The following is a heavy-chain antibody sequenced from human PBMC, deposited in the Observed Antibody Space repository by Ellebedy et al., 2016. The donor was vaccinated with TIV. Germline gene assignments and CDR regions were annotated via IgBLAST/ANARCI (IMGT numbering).Heavy chain of an antibody. D-gene: IGHD4-11*01. CDR2: IKQDGSEK. CDR1: GFTFSNYW. Sequence: GGSLRLSCAASGFTFSNYWMSWVRQAPGKGLEWVANIKQDGSEKYYVDSVKGRFTISRDNAKNSLYRQMNSLRAEDTAVYYCARATRSPPYSNYGLGAGYYYYYGMDVWGQGTTVTVSS. V-gene: IGHV3-7*01. CDR3: ARATRSPPYSNYGLGAGYYYYYGMDV. J-gene: IGHJ6*02.